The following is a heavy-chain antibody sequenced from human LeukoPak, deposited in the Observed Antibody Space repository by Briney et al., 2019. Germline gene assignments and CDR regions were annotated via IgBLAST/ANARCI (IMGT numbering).Heavy chain of an antibody. D-gene: IGHD6-13*01. Sequence: SETLSLTCTVSGGSISSYYWSWIRQPPGKGLEWIGYIYYSGSTSYNPSLKSRVTISVDTSKNQFSLKLSSVTAADTAVYYCARHGYSSSWYPPYFDYWGQGTLVTVSS. V-gene: IGHV4-59*08. J-gene: IGHJ4*02. CDR2: IYYSGST. CDR3: ARHGYSSSWYPPYFDY. CDR1: GGSISSYY.